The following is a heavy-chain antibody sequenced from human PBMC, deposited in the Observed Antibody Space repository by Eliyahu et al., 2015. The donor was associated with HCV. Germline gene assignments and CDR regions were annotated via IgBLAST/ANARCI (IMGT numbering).Heavy chain of an antibody. V-gene: IGHV3-15*07. Sequence: EVQLVESGGGLVKPGESLTLSCAASGFTFSGPWMNWVRQAPGKGLEWVGRIKNKAAGGTADYAAPVKGRFTISRDDSKSKLFLQMNSLKIEDTAVYYCATENYGLADWGQGTLVTVS. CDR1: GFTFSGPW. J-gene: IGHJ4*02. CDR3: ATENYGLAD. D-gene: IGHD3-10*01. CDR2: IKNKAAGGTA.